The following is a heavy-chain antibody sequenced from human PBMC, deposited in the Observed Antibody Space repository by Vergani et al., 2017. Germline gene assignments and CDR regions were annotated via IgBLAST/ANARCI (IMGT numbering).Heavy chain of an antibody. D-gene: IGHD2-2*02. CDR1: GYSFTSYW. CDR2: IYPGDSDT. Sequence: EVQLVQSGAEVKKPGESLKISCKGSGYSFTSYWIGWVRQMPGKGLEWMGIIYPGDSDTRYSPSFQGQVTISADKSISTAYLHWSSLKASDTAMYYCARRGYCSSTSCYTGNWFDPWGQGTLVTVSS. J-gene: IGHJ5*02. V-gene: IGHV5-51*01. CDR3: ARRGYCSSTSCYTGNWFDP.